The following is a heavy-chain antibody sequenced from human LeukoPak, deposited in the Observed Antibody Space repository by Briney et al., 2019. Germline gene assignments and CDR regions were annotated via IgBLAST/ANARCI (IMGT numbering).Heavy chain of an antibody. D-gene: IGHD6-13*01. CDR2: IYYSGST. CDR3: ARVLYSSSWYKVVGFIPIRGNWFDP. J-gene: IGHJ5*02. V-gene: IGHV4-61*01. Sequence: SETLSLTCTVFGGSISSGTYYWSWIRQPPGKGLEWIGYIYYSGSTNYNPSLKSRVTISVDTSKNQFSLKLSSVTAADTAVYYCARVLYSSSWYKVVGFIPIRGNWFDPWGQGTLVTVSS. CDR1: GGSISSGTYY.